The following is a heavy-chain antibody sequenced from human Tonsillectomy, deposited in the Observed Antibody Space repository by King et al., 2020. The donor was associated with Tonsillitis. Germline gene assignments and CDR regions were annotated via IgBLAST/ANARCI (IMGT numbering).Heavy chain of an antibody. V-gene: IGHV4-31*03. CDR2: IYYSGST. J-gene: IGHJ6*03. Sequence: QLQESGPGLVKPSQTLSLTCTVSGGSISSGGYYWSWIRQHPGKGLEWIGYIYYSGSTYYNPSLKSRVTISVDTSKNQFSLKLSSVTAADTAVYYCASGGRYCSSTSCYTIKGYYYYYYMDVWGKGTTVTVSS. CDR3: ASGGRYCSSTSCYTIKGYYYYYYMDV. D-gene: IGHD2-2*02. CDR1: GGSISSGGYY.